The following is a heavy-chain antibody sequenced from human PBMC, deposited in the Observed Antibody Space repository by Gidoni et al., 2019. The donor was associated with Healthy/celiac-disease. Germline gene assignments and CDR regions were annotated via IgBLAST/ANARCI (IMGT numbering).Heavy chain of an antibody. D-gene: IGHD6-13*01. CDR3: ARAHPGVAAGRIQNWFDP. CDR1: GGSFSGYY. J-gene: IGHJ5*02. V-gene: IGHV4-34*01. CDR2: INHSGSN. Sequence: QVQLQQWGAGLLKPSETLSLTCAVYGGSFSGYYWSWIRQPPGKGLEWIGEINHSGSNNYNPSLKSRVTISVDTSKNQFSLKLSSVTAADTAVYYCARAHPGVAAGRIQNWFDPWGQGTLVTVSS.